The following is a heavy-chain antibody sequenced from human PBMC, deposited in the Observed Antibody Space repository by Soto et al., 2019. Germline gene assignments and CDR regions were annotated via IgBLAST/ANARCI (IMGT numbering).Heavy chain of an antibody. CDR1: GFTFSNAR. CDR2: IKSKADGGTA. V-gene: IGHV3-15*01. CDR3: TTDPFMDV. Sequence: PGGSLRLSCAASGFTFSNARMSWVRQAPGKGLEWVGRIKSKADGGTADYAAPVKGRFTISREDSRNTPYLLMNRLKTEDTALYYCTTDPFMDVWGQGTTVTVSS. J-gene: IGHJ6*02.